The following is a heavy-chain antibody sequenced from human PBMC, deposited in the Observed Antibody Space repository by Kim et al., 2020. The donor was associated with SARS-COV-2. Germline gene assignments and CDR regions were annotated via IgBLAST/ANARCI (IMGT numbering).Heavy chain of an antibody. CDR2: ISYDGSNK. V-gene: IGHV3-30-3*01. Sequence: GGSLRLSCAASGFTFSSYAMHWVRQAPGKGLEWVAVISYDGSNKYYADSVKGRFTISRDNSKNTLYLQMNSLRAEDTAVYYCARGGWLQLSGYFDYWGQG. CDR1: GFTFSSYA. CDR3: ARGGWLQLSGYFDY. D-gene: IGHD5-12*01. J-gene: IGHJ4*02.